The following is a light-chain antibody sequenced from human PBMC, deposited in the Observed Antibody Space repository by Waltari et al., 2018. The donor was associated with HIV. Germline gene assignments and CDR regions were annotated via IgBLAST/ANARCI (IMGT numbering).Light chain of an antibody. J-gene: IGKJ1*01. CDR3: HHYNNGRGK. Sequence: PPSPATLSVSPGEGSTLSCGASDSVNSNFALYQQKPGQTPRLLIYVTSTRATDNPARFSGSGSATEFTLTISSLQSEDFAVYYCHHYNNGRGKSGQGTKVEIK. CDR2: VTS. CDR1: DSVNSN. V-gene: IGKV3-15*01.